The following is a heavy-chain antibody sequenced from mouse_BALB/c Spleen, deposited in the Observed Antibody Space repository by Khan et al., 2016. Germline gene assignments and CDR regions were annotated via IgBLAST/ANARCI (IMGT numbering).Heavy chain of an antibody. D-gene: IGHD2-1*01. Sequence: EVKLLESGGGLVQPGGSLKLSCAASGFDFSRYWMSWVRQAPGKGLEWIGEINPDTITIDYVPSLKDKFIISRDNAKNTLYLQLSKVRSEDTALYYCGRGNYVPGSLDYWGQGTTLTVSS. J-gene: IGHJ2*01. CDR3: GRGNYVPGSLDY. V-gene: IGHV4-1*02. CDR1: GFDFSRYW. CDR2: INPDTITI.